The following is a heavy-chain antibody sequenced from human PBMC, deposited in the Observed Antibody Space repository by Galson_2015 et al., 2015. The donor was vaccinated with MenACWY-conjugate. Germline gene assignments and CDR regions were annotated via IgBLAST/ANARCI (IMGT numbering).Heavy chain of an antibody. Sequence: SLRLSCAASGFVINHNYMNWVRQAPGRGLEWVSVIYANGETYYADSVTGRFTISRGVSKNTLYLQMNSLTPEDTAIYYCARDRVTGYNGYEPACFDDWGQGTLVTVSP. D-gene: IGHD5-12*01. CDR2: IYANGET. CDR1: GFVINHNY. CDR3: ARDRVTGYNGYEPACFDD. J-gene: IGHJ4*02. V-gene: IGHV3-66*03.